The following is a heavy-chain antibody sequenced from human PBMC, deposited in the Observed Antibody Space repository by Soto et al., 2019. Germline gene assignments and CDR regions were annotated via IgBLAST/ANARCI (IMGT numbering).Heavy chain of an antibody. D-gene: IGHD1-7*01. V-gene: IGHV1-8*01. CDR3: ASVGWNYAIYYYMDV. CDR1: GYTFTSYD. CDR2: MNPNSGNT. Sequence: QVQLVQSGAEVKKPGASVKVSCKASGYTFTSYDINWVRQATGQGLEWMGWMNPNSGNTGYAQKFQGRVTMTRNTSISTAYMELSSMRSEDTAVYYCASVGWNYAIYYYMDVWGKGTTVTVSS. J-gene: IGHJ6*03.